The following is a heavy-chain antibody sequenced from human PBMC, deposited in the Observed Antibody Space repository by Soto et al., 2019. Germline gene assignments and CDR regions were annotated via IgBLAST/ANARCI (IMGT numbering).Heavy chain of an antibody. CDR3: AKGIFQNYYYYAMDV. Sequence: SLRLSCAASGFTFSSYAMTWVRQAPGKGLEWVSSISSTAVDTYYADSGKGRFTISRDNSKNTLYLQMISLRAEDTAVYYCAKGIFQNYYYYAMDVWGQGTTVTVSS. CDR2: ISSTAVDT. V-gene: IGHV3-23*01. J-gene: IGHJ6*02. D-gene: IGHD2-15*01. CDR1: GFTFSSYA.